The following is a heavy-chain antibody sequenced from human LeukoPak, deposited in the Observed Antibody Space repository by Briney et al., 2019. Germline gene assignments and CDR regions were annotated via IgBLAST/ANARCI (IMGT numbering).Heavy chain of an antibody. J-gene: IGHJ4*02. CDR1: GFTFTSYS. V-gene: IGHV3-23*01. CDR3: AKGGKWDVTPFDY. CDR2: ISGGGGST. D-gene: IGHD1-26*01. Sequence: GGSPRLSCAASGFTFTSYSMNWVRQAPGKGLEWVSTISGGGGSTYYADSVKGRFTISRDNSKNTLYLQVNSLRAEDTVVYYCAKGGKWDVTPFDYWGQGTLVTVSS.